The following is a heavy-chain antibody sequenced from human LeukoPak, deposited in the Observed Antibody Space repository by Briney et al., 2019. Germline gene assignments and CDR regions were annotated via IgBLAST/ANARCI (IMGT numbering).Heavy chain of an antibody. V-gene: IGHV3-23*01. CDR2: ISGSGGST. J-gene: IGHJ1*01. D-gene: IGHD2-15*01. Sequence: PGGSLRLSCAASGFTFGSYVMSWVRQAPGKGLEWVSTISGSGGSTYYADSVKGRFTISRDNSKNTLSLQMNSLRAEDTAVYYCAKADCSGGSCYAARGYFQHWGQGTLVTVSS. CDR1: GFTFGSYV. CDR3: AKADCSGGSCYAARGYFQH.